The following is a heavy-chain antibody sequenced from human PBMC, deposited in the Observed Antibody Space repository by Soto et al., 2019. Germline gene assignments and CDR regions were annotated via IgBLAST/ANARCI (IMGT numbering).Heavy chain of an antibody. CDR2: ISTENGNT. J-gene: IGHJ4*02. CDR1: GYTFINNA. D-gene: IGHD3-22*01. CDR3: ARDSSSGTFDN. Sequence: ASVKVSCKASGYTFINNAITWVRQAPGQGLEWMGWISTENGNTNYAQNLQGRVILTRDRSTNTAYMELRSLRPEDTATYYCARDSSSGTFDNWGLGALVTVSS. V-gene: IGHV1-18*04.